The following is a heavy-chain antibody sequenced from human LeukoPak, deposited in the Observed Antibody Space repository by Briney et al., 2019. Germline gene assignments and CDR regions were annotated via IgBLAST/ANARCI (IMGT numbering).Heavy chain of an antibody. CDR1: GGSISSSSYY. V-gene: IGHV4-39*01. CDR2: IYYSGST. Sequence: SETLSLTCTVSGGSISSSSYYWGWIRQPPGKGLEWIGSIYYSGSTYYNPSLKSRVTISVDTSKNQFSLKLSSVTAADTAVYYCARAAGGRADYWGQGTLVTVPS. D-gene: IGHD3-16*01. CDR3: ARAAGGRADY. J-gene: IGHJ4*02.